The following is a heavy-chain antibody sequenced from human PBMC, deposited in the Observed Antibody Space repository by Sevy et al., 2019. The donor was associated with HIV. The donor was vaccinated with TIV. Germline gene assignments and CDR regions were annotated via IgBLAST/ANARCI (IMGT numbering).Heavy chain of an antibody. CDR2: INPSDGGT. D-gene: IGHD3-16*01. CDR3: ASYTTGSRGDY. Sequence: ASVKVSCKASGYTITRYYMHWVRQAPGQGLEWVGIINPSDGGTTYAQKFQGRVLMTRDTSTSTVYMELSSLRFDDTAVYYCASYTTGSRGDYWGQGTLVTVSS. J-gene: IGHJ4*02. CDR1: GYTITRYY. V-gene: IGHV1-46*01.